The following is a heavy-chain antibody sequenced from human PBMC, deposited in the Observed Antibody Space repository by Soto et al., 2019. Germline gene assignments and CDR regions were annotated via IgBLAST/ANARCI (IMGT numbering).Heavy chain of an antibody. D-gene: IGHD6-6*01. J-gene: IGHJ4*02. CDR2: IYYTGSS. Sequence: PSETLSLTCNVSGDSIDSGGSYWSWIRQRPGKGLEWIGYIYYTGSSYYNPSLKSRLTLSLDRSNNQFSLQLRSVTAADTAVYYCARERQLGPSSGRLDFWGLGTLVTVSS. CDR1: GDSIDSGGSY. V-gene: IGHV4-31*03. CDR3: ARERQLGPSSGRLDF.